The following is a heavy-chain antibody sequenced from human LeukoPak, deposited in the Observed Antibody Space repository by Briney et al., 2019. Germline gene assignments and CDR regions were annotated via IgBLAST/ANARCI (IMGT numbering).Heavy chain of an antibody. CDR3: ARGAAGTIPDYYYFGLDV. CDR2: IYPGDSDT. V-gene: IGHV5-51*01. J-gene: IGHJ6*02. CDR1: GYRFTDYG. Sequence: RGESLKISCKGSGYRFTDYGIGWVRQMPGKGLEWMGIIYPGDSDTRYSPSFQGQVTISADKSINTAHLQWSSLKASDTAMYYCARGAAGTIPDYYYFGLDVWGQGTTVTVSS. D-gene: IGHD1-7*01.